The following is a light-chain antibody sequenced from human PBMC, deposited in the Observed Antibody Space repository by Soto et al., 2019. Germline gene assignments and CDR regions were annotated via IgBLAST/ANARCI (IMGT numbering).Light chain of an antibody. CDR3: KQYSTYPLT. V-gene: IGKV1-16*01. CDR1: QAIKVY. J-gene: IGKJ4*01. Sequence: DIQITQSPSSLSASPAHRVTTTFRASQAIKVYLAWFQQKPGKAPKSLIYAISSLQSGVPSRFSGSGSGTEFTLTISSLQTEDFATYYCKQYSTYPLTFGGGTKVDIK. CDR2: AIS.